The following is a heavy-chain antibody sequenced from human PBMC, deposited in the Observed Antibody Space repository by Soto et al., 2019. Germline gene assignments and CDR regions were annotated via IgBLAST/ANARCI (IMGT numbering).Heavy chain of an antibody. Sequence: TLSLTCAVYGGSVSGYYWGWFRPPPRKALEWIGEINHSGSTNYTPSLKSRVTISVDTSKNQFSLKLSSVTAADTAVYYCARSLYCSSTSCLARYAFDIRGQGT. D-gene: IGHD2-2*01. V-gene: IGHV4-34*01. CDR1: GGSVSGYY. CDR3: ARSLYCSSTSCLARYAFDI. CDR2: INHSGST. J-gene: IGHJ3*02.